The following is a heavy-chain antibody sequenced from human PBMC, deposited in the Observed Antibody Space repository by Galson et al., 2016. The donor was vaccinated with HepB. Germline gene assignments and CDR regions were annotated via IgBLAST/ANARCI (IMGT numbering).Heavy chain of an antibody. CDR1: GGSISSHY. CDR3: ARVTGYLTFGLFDY. V-gene: IGHV4-59*11. Sequence: SETLSLTCTVSGGSISSHYWSWIRQPPGKGLEWIGYIYYSGSTNYNPSLKSRVTISVDTSKNQFSLKLSSVTAADTAVYYCARVTGYLTFGLFDYWGQGTLVTVSS. CDR2: IYYSGST. J-gene: IGHJ4*02. D-gene: IGHD3-9*01.